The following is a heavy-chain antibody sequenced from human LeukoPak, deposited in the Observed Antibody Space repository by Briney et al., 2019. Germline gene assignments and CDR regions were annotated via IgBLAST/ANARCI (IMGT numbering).Heavy chain of an antibody. CDR2: IYYSGST. CDR3: ARGKITMVRGVTGVIVYYYMDV. J-gene: IGHJ6*03. Sequence: PSETLSLTCTVSGGSISSYYWSWIRQPPGKGLEWIGYIYYSGSTNYSPSLKSRVTISVDTSKNQFSLKLSSVTAADTAVYYCARGKITMVRGVTGVIVYYYMDVWGKGTTVTISS. CDR1: GGSISSYY. D-gene: IGHD3-10*01. V-gene: IGHV4-59*01.